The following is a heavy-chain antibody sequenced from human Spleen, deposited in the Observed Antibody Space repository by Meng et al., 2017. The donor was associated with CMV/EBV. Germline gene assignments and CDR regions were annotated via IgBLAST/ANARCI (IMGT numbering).Heavy chain of an antibody. CDR2: ISWNSGSI. J-gene: IGHJ4*02. D-gene: IGHD1-26*01. Sequence: GGSLRLSCAASGFTFDDYAMHWVRQAPGKGLEWVSGISWNSGSIGYADSVKGRFTISRDNAKNSLYLQMNSLRAEDTAVYYCARAIFFGIVGATPPPFDYWGQGTLVTVSS. CDR3: ARAIFFGIVGATPPPFDY. V-gene: IGHV3-9*01. CDR1: GFTFDDYA.